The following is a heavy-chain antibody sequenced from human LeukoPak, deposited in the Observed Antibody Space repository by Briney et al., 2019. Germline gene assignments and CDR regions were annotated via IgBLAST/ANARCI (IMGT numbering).Heavy chain of an antibody. J-gene: IGHJ4*02. V-gene: IGHV4-39*01. CDR2: IYYSGST. CDR3: ARLYSGYAYFDY. CDR1: GGSISSSSYY. Sequence: SETLTLTCTVSGGSISSSSYYWGWIRQPPGKGLEWIGSIYYSGSTYHNPSLKSRVTISADTSKNQFSLKLSSVTAADTAVYYCARLYSGYAYFDYWGQGTLVTVSS. D-gene: IGHD5-12*01.